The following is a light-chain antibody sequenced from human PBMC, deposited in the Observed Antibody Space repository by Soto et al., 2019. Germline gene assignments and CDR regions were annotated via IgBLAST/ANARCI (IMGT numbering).Light chain of an antibody. V-gene: IGKV3-20*01. CDR1: QSVSDSS. J-gene: IGKJ1*01. CDR3: QQYAISPWT. Sequence: EIVLTQSPGTLSLSPGERATLSCRASQSVSDSSLAWYHQKPGQAPRLLIYGASRRATGIPDTFSGSGSGTDFTLTISRLEPEDFAVYHCQQYAISPWTFGQGTKLEVK. CDR2: GAS.